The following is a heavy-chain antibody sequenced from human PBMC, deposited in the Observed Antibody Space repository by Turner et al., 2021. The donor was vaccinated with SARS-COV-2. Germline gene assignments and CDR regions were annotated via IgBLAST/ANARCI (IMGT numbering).Heavy chain of an antibody. D-gene: IGHD3-10*01. J-gene: IGHJ4*02. Sequence: QVKLVQSAAEVKKPGASVKVSCRVSGYTLIELSMHWVRQAPGKGLEWMGGFDPEDAETIYAQKFQGRVTMTEDTSTDTAYMELSSLRSEDTAVYYCASSFSVRGVKGDFDYWGQGTLVTVSS. V-gene: IGHV1-24*01. CDR1: GYTLIELS. CDR3: ASSFSVRGVKGDFDY. CDR2: FDPEDAET.